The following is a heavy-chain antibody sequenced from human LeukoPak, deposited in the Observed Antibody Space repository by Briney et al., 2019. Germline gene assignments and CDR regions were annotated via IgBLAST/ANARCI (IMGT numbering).Heavy chain of an antibody. CDR3: ARVTVSGGYFDY. CDR1: GGSISSYY. Sequence: PSETLSLTCTVSGGSISSYYWSWIRQPPGKGLEWIGYIYYSGSTNYNPSLKSRVTISVDTSKNQFSLKLSSVTAADTAVYYCARVTVSGGYFDYWGQGTLVTVSS. J-gene: IGHJ4*02. V-gene: IGHV4-59*12. D-gene: IGHD4-17*01. CDR2: IYYSGST.